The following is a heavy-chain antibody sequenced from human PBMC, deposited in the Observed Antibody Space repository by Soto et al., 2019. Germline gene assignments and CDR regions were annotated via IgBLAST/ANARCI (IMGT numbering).Heavy chain of an antibody. J-gene: IGHJ4*02. Sequence: GGSLRLSCAASGFTFSNYAMSWVRQAPGKGLEWVSAISGSGGSTYYADSVKGRFTISRDNSKNTLYLQMNSLRAEDTAVYYCAKVTGYCSSTSCYLRENDYWGQGTLVTVSS. CDR2: ISGSGGST. V-gene: IGHV3-23*01. CDR3: AKVTGYCSSTSCYLRENDY. CDR1: GFTFSNYA. D-gene: IGHD2-2*01.